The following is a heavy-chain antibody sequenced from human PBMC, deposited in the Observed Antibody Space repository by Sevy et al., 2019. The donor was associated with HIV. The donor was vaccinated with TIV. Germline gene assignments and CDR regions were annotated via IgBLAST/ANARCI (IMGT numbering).Heavy chain of an antibody. V-gene: IGHV4-59*08. CDR3: AGHSVEDTAMVPDY. CDR2: IYYSGST. D-gene: IGHD5-18*01. J-gene: IGHJ4*02. Sequence: SETLSLTCTVSGGSISSYYWSWIRQPPGKGLEWIGYIYYSGSTNYNPSLKSRVTISVDTSKNQFSLKLSSVTAADTAGYYCAGHSVEDTAMVPDYWGQGTLVTVSS. CDR1: GGSISSYY.